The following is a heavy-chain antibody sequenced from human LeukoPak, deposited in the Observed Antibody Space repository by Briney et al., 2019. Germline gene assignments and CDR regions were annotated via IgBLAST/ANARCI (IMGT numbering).Heavy chain of an antibody. CDR2: IHRTGST. V-gene: IGHV4-38-2*02. CDR1: GCAISSGYH. Sequence: SETLSLTCSVSGCAISSGYHWGWIRQPPGKGLEWVGSIHRTGSTYYNPSLKSRVTISVDTSKNQFSLSVRSVTAADTAVYYCARGPYKYDGSGAFDIWGQGTMVTVSS. J-gene: IGHJ3*02. D-gene: IGHD3-22*01. CDR3: ARGPYKYDGSGAFDI.